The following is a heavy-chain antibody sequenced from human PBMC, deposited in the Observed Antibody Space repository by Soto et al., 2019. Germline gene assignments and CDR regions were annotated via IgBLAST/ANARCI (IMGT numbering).Heavy chain of an antibody. CDR2: IDPSDSYT. V-gene: IGHV5-10-1*01. CDR1: GYSLTSYW. CDR3: ASSPRGYCSSTSCRELGNYYGMDV. J-gene: IGHJ6*02. D-gene: IGHD2-2*01. Sequence: EVQLVQSGAEVKKPGESLRISCKGSGYSLTSYWISWVRQMPGKGLEWMGRIDPSDSYTNYSPSFQGHVTISADKSISTAYLQWSSLKASDTAMYYCASSPRGYCSSTSCRELGNYYGMDVWGQGTTVTVSS.